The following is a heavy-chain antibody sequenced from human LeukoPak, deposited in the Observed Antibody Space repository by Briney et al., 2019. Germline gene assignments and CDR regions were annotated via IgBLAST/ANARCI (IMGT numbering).Heavy chain of an antibody. CDR3: AGGSGSYSFY. J-gene: IGHJ4*02. CDR1: GGSFSGYY. Sequence: PSETLSLTCAVYGGSFSGYYWSWIRQPPRKVLEWIGEINHSGSTNYNPSLKRRVTISVDTSKNQFSLKLSSVTDADTAVYYCAGGSGSYSFYWGQGTLVTVSS. D-gene: IGHD3-10*01. CDR2: INHSGST. V-gene: IGHV4-34*01.